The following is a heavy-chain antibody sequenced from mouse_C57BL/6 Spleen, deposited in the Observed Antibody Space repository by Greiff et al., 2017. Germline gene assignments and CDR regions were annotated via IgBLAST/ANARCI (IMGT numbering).Heavy chain of an antibody. CDR1: GFTFRDYG. CDR3: ARSGKDY. CDR2: ISSGSSTI. D-gene: IGHD1-1*01. V-gene: IGHV5-17*01. Sequence: DVKLVESGGGLVKPGGSLKLSCAASGFTFRDYGMHWVRQAPEKGLEWVAYISSGSSTIYYADTVKGRFTISRDNAKNTLFLQMTSLRSEDTAMYYCARSGKDYWGQGTTRTVSS. J-gene: IGHJ2*01.